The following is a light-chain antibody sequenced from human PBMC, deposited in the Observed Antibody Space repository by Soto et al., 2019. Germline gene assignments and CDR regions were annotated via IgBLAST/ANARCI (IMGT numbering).Light chain of an antibody. CDR1: QSVNNN. V-gene: IGKV3-15*01. CDR3: QEYNTWPWT. Sequence: ETLMTQSTATLSVSPGERATLSCRASQSVNNNLAWYQQKLGQAPRVLIYGASTRATGIPARFTGSGSGTEFILTITSLQSEDSAVYYCQEYNTWPWTFGQGTKVDIK. J-gene: IGKJ1*01. CDR2: GAS.